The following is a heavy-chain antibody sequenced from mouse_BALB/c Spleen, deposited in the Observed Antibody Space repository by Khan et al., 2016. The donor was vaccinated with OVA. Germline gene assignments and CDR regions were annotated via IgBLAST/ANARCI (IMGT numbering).Heavy chain of an antibody. CDR2: ISPGSGDT. D-gene: IGHD1-2*01. J-gene: IGHJ3*01. Sequence: QVRLQQSGAELARPGASVKLSCKASVYTFTDYYINWVKLRTGQGLEWIGEISPGSGDTYYNERFKGKATLTADKSSSTAYMQLSSLTSEASAVYFCARRNYFGYTFAYWGQGTLVTVSA. CDR1: VYTFTDYY. V-gene: IGHV1-77*01. CDR3: ARRNYFGYTFAY.